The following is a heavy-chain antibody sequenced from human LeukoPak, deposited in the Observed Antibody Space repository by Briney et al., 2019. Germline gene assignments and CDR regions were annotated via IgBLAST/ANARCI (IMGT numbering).Heavy chain of an antibody. D-gene: IGHD4-23*01. Sequence: GASVKVSCKASGYTFTSCGISWVRQAPGQGLEWMGWISTYNGDTNYAQKLQGRVTMTTDTSTNTAYMELRSLRSDDTAVYYCARLSVTTVVMRWFDPWGQGTLVTVSS. V-gene: IGHV1-18*01. CDR3: ARLSVTTVVMRWFDP. J-gene: IGHJ5*02. CDR2: ISTYNGDT. CDR1: GYTFTSCG.